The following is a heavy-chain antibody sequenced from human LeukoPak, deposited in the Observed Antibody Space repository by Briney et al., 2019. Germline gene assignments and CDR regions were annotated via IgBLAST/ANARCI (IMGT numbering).Heavy chain of an antibody. J-gene: IGHJ4*02. D-gene: IGHD3-16*02. CDR3: ARDRNYYVWGSYRPLDY. V-gene: IGHV1-18*01. Sequence: ASVTVSCKSSGYTFTSYGFSWVRPAPGQGLEWMGLISAYNGNTNYAQKFHSRVTITTDTSTSTAYMAASGLRSDDTTVYCCARDRNYYVWGSYRPLDYWGQGTLVTVSS. CDR1: GYTFTSYG. CDR2: ISAYNGNT.